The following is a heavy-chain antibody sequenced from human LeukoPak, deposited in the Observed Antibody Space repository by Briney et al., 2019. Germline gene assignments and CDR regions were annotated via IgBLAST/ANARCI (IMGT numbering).Heavy chain of an antibody. CDR2: INPSGGST. CDR1: GYTFTSYY. CDR3: ATQPEGYCSSTSCYNYFDY. D-gene: IGHD2-2*02. Sequence: ASVKVSCKASGYTFTSYYMHWVRQAPGQGLEWMGIINPSGGSTSYAQKFQGRVTMTRDMSTSTVYMELSSLRSEDTAVYYCATQPEGYCSSTSCYNYFDYWGQGTLVTVSS. J-gene: IGHJ4*02. V-gene: IGHV1-46*01.